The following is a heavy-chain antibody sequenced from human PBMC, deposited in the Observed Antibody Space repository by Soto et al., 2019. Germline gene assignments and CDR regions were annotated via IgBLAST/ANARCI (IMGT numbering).Heavy chain of an antibody. J-gene: IGHJ3*02. CDR3: AASRGKAAGSRAFDI. Sequence: SDTLSLTCTVTGVPITSYYWSWIRQPARKGLEWIGRIYTSGSTNYNPSLKSRITMSVDTSKNQFSLKMSTVTAADSAVCYCAASRGKAAGSRAFDIWGQGTMVT. D-gene: IGHD6-13*01. CDR1: GVPITSYY. CDR2: IYTSGST. V-gene: IGHV4-4*07.